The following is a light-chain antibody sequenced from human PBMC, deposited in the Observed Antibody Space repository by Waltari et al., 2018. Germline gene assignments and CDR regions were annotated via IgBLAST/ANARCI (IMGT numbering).Light chain of an antibody. J-gene: IGKJ2*01. Sequence: DIVMTQSPDSLAVSLGERATINCRSSQSILRNSKDHSAWYQQKPGQPPKLRIHWASTRESGVPYRFSGSGSGTDFTLTITSLQAEDVAVYYCQQYETTPRTFGQGTKVEI. CDR1: QSILRNSKDH. CDR2: WAS. CDR3: QQYETTPRT. V-gene: IGKV4-1*01.